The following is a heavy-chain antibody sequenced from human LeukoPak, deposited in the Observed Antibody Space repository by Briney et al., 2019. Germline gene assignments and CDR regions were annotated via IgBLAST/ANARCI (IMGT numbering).Heavy chain of an antibody. D-gene: IGHD2-21*02. V-gene: IGHV3-23*01. J-gene: IGHJ3*02. CDR2: ISDSGTTT. Sequence: GGSLRLSCAASGFTFSGYAMSWVRQAPGKGLEWVSAISDSGTTTSYGDSVKGRFTISRDNSKNTLYLQMSSLRAEDTAEYYCAKRTARGNAFDTWGQGTVVTVSS. CDR3: AKRTARGNAFDT. CDR1: GFTFSGYA.